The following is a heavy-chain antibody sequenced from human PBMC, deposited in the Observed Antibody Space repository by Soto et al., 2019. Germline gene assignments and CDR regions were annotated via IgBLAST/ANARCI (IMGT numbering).Heavy chain of an antibody. CDR2: IYPGDSDT. CDR3: ARRDFSAVLFDY. V-gene: IGHV5-51*01. Sequence: GESLKISCKASGYSTTTFWIAWVRQMPGKGLEWMWIIYPGDSDTRYSPSFQGQVTISADKSISTAYLQWSSLKASDSAIYYCARRDFSAVLFDYWGQGTVVTVSS. CDR1: GYSTTTFW. D-gene: IGHD3-16*01. J-gene: IGHJ4*02.